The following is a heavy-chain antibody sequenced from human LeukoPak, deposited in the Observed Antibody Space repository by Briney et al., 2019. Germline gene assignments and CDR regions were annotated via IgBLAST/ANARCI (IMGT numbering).Heavy chain of an antibody. J-gene: IGHJ4*02. Sequence: GGSLRLSCAASGFTFSSYWMSWVRQAPGKGLEWVANIKQDGSEKYYVDSVKGRFTISRDSAKNSLYLQMNSLRAEDTAVYYCASKRWLQSSFDYWGQGTLVTVSS. CDR1: GFTFSSYW. CDR2: IKQDGSEK. V-gene: IGHV3-7*01. CDR3: ASKRWLQSSFDY. D-gene: IGHD5-24*01.